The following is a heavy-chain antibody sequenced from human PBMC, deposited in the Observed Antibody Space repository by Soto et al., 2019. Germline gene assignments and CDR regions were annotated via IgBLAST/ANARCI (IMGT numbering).Heavy chain of an antibody. CDR3: AIQTGLEVTGPDY. CDR2: ISGSGDAT. D-gene: IGHD6-19*01. J-gene: IGHJ4*02. Sequence: GGSLRLSCAASGFTFSSYAMSWVRQAPGKGLEWVSAISGSGDATYYADSVKGRFSISRDNSKNTLFLQMNSLKADDTAVFYCAIQTGLEVTGPDYWGQGTPVTFSS. CDR1: GFTFSSYA. V-gene: IGHV3-23*01.